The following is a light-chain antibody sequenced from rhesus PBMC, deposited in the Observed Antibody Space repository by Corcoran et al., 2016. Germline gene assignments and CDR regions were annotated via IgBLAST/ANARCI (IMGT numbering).Light chain of an antibody. CDR1: QDINNY. CDR3: RPYINSPYA. J-gene: IGKJ2*01. Sequence: DIQMTQSPSSLSASVGDRVTITCRSSQDINNYLSWYQQKPGKAPQPLFYYASNLKTGVPSRFSGNRSGTDYTLNIGSLQPEDFATYYCRPYINSPYAFGQGTKVEI. CDR2: YAS. V-gene: IGKV1-66*01.